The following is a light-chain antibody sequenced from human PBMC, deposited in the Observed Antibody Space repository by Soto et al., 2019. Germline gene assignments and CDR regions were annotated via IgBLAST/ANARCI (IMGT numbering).Light chain of an antibody. Sequence: EIVSTQYPATLSLSRGERATRSSRASQSVGSFLAWYQQKPGQAPRLLIYDTSIRATGIPARFSGSGSGTDFTLTISSLAPEDFAVYYCQQRNSWPPTFTFGQGTRLEI. J-gene: IGKJ5*01. V-gene: IGKV3-11*01. CDR3: QQRNSWPPTFT. CDR1: QSVGSF. CDR2: DTS.